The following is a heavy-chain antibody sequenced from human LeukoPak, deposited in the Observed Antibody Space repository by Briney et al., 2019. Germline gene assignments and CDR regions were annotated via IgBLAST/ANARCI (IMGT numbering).Heavy chain of an antibody. D-gene: IGHD4-11*01. J-gene: IGHJ5*02. CDR3: AREGEYSNRLDP. CDR1: GGSISSGSYY. Sequence: SETLSLTCTVSGGSISSGSYYWSWIRQPAGKGLEWIGRFYTKGNTDYNPSLKSRVTISVDTSKNQFSLKLSSVTAADTAVYYCAREGEYSNRLDPWGQGTLVTVSS. V-gene: IGHV4-61*02. CDR2: FYTKGNT.